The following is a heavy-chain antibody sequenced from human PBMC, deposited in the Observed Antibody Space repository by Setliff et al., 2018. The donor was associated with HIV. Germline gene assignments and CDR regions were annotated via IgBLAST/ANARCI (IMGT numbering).Heavy chain of an antibody. J-gene: IGHJ5*02. V-gene: IGHV4-39*01. Sequence: SETLSLTCSVSGVSINRTDHYWGWIRQSPWKRLEWIGSVSQSGSTYYNPSLKSRITISVDRSKNLFSLKLISVTAADQGVYYCARVPVAGANWFDPWGLGTLVTVTS. CDR3: ARVPVAGANWFDP. D-gene: IGHD2-21*01. CDR1: GVSINRTDHY. CDR2: VSQSGST.